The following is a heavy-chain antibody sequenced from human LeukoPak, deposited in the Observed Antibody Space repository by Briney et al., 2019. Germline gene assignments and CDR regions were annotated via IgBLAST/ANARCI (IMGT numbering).Heavy chain of an antibody. D-gene: IGHD6-19*01. CDR1: GFTVSNTF. Sequence: PGGSLRLSCAASGFTVSNTFMSWVRQAPGKGLEWVSVIYRVATTYYADSVKGRFTISRDNSKNTLYLQMNSLRAEDTAVYYCARGSGWLDYWGQGTLVSVSP. CDR3: ARGSGWLDY. J-gene: IGHJ4*02. V-gene: IGHV3-53*01. CDR2: IYRVATT.